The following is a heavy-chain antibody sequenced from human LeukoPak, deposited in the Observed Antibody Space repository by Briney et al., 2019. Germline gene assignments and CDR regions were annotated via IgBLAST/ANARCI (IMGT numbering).Heavy chain of an antibody. CDR3: ARVSRSSGWHYYYYYYGMDV. V-gene: IGHV1-2*02. CDR2: INPNSGGT. D-gene: IGHD6-19*01. Sequence: VASVTVSCKASGYTFTGYYMHWVRQAPGQGLEWMGWINPNSGGTNYAQKFQGRVTMTRDTSISTAYMELSRLRSDDTAVYYCARVSRSSGWHYYYYYYGMDVWGQGTTVTVSS. J-gene: IGHJ6*02. CDR1: GYTFTGYY.